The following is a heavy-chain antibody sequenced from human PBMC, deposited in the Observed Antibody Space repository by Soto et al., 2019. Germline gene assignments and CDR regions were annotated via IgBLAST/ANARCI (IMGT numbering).Heavy chain of an antibody. CDR2: ISYDGSNK. CDR3: ARAESGWWKDAFAI. J-gene: IGHJ3*02. D-gene: IGHD6-19*01. V-gene: IGHV3-30-3*01. CDR1: GFTFSSYA. Sequence: QVQLVESGGGVVQPGRSLRLSCAASGFTFSSYAMHWVRQAPGKGLEWVAVISYDGSNKYYADSVKGRFTISRDNSKNTLYLQMSSPRVEDTAVYYWARAESGWWKDAFAIWGQGTMVTVSS.